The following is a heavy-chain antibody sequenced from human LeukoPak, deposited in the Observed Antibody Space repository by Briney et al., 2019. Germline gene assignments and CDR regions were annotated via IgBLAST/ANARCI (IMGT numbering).Heavy chain of an antibody. V-gene: IGHV3-30*04. Sequence: GGSLRLSCAASGFTFNSYAMHWVRQAPGKGLEWVAVISYDGSHKYYADSVKGRFTISRDNSKNTLYLQMNSLRAEDTAVYYCARDLRYFDWLLYNWGQGTLVTVSS. D-gene: IGHD3-9*01. CDR1: GFTFNSYA. CDR2: ISYDGSHK. J-gene: IGHJ4*02. CDR3: ARDLRYFDWLLYN.